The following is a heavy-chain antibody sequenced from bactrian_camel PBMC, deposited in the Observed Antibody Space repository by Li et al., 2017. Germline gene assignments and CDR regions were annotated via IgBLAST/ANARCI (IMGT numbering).Heavy chain of an antibody. CDR1: GFTFSSYD. CDR2: IKNAGTST. V-gene: IGHV3S40*01. D-gene: IGHD4*01. CDR3: AADGGDWGYLEI. J-gene: IGHJ2*01. Sequence: QLVESGGGLVQPGGSLRLSCVASGFTFSSYDMSWVRQAPGKGLEWVSAIKNAGTSTHYADSVKGRFTISKNDAENTLYLQMNSLKTEDTAVYYCAADGGDWGYLEIWGQGTQVTVS.